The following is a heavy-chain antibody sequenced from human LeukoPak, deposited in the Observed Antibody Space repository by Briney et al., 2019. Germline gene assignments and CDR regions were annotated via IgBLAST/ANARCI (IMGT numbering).Heavy chain of an antibody. CDR1: GFTFSSYA. Sequence: PGGSLRLSCAASGFTFSSYAMSWVRQAPGKGLEWVSAISGSGGSTYYADSVKGRFTISRDDSKNTLYLQMNSLRAEDTAVYYCAKILSVYYDSSGYYGEDYWGQGTLVTVSS. CDR2: ISGSGGST. J-gene: IGHJ4*02. V-gene: IGHV3-23*01. D-gene: IGHD3-22*01. CDR3: AKILSVYYDSSGYYGEDY.